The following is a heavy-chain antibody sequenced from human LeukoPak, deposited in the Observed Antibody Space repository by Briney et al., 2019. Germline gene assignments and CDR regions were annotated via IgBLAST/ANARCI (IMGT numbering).Heavy chain of an antibody. J-gene: IGHJ4*02. CDR2: ISSSSSYI. V-gene: IGHV3-21*01. Sequence: GGSLRLSCAASGFTFSSYSMNWVRQAPGKGLDGVSSISSSSSYIYYADSVKGRFTISRDNAKNSLYLQMNSLRAEDTAVYYCASWAATYYYDSSGIPPDYWGQGTLVTVSS. CDR3: ASWAATYYYDSSGIPPDY. CDR1: GFTFSSYS. D-gene: IGHD3-22*01.